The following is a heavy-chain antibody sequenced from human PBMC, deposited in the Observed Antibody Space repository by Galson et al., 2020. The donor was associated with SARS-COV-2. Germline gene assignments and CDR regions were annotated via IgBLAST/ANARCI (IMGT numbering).Heavy chain of an antibody. D-gene: IGHD2-2*01. J-gene: IGHJ4*01. CDR2: IHHSGNT. CDR3: ARQYPFDC. V-gene: IGHV4-38-2*01. Sequence: SETLSLTCAVSGDSISRGYWWGWIRQPPGKGLEWIATIHHSGNTFYNPSLKSRITMSIDTYKNHFSLNLTSVTAADTAVYYCARQYPFDCLGHGTLVTVSS. CDR1: GDSISRGYW.